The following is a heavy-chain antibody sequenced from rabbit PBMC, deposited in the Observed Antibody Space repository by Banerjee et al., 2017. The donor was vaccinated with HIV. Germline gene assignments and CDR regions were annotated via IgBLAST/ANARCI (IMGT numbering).Heavy chain of an antibody. V-gene: IGHV1S45*01. J-gene: IGHJ4*01. CDR1: GFSFSNKYV. CDR3: ARAVTGFSSYNDAFNL. D-gene: IGHD8-1*01. Sequence: QEQLEESGGDLVKPEGSLTLTCTASGFSFSNKYVMCWVRQAPGKGLEWIACINTISGDTVYATWAKGRFTISKASWTTVTLQMTSLTAADTATYFCARAVTGFSSYNDAFNLWGPGTLVTVS. CDR2: INTISGDT.